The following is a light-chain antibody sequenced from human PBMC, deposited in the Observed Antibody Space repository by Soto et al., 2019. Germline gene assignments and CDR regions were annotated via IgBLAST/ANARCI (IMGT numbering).Light chain of an antibody. CDR1: QGISSY. J-gene: IGKJ5*01. Sequence: IQLTQSPSSLSASVGDRVTITCRASQGISSYLAWYQQKPGKAPKLLIYAASTLQSGVPSRLSGSGSGTDVTLTISSLQPDDFASYYCQQLNSYPITFGQGTRLEIK. V-gene: IGKV1-9*01. CDR3: QQLNSYPIT. CDR2: AAS.